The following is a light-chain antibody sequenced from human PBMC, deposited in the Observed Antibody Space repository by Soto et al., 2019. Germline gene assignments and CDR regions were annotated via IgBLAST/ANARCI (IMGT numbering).Light chain of an antibody. V-gene: IGLV2-14*01. CDR3: SSYASSSTVL. Sequence: QSVLTQPASVSGSPGQSITISCTGTSSDVGGHKYVSWYQHHPGKAPKLMLYEVTRRPSGVSDRFSGSKSGNTASLTISGLQPEDEADYYCSSYASSSTVLFGGGTKVTVL. CDR1: SSDVGGHKY. CDR2: EVT. J-gene: IGLJ2*01.